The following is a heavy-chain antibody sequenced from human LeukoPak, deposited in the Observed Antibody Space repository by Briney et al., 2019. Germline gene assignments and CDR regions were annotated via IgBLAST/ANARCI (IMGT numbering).Heavy chain of an antibody. CDR1: GGSISSSNW. CDR2: IYHSGST. D-gene: IGHD3-16*01. Sequence: SETLSLTCAVSGGSISSSNWWGWVRQPPGKGLEWIGEIYHSGSTNYNPSLRSRVTISVDKSKNQFSLKMTSVTAADTAVYYCARALSGSYGVDPWGQGTLVTVSS. CDR3: ARALSGSYGVDP. J-gene: IGHJ5*02. V-gene: IGHV4-4*02.